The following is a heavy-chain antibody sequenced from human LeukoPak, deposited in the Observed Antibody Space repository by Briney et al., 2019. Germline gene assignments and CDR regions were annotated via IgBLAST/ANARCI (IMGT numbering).Heavy chain of an antibody. CDR1: GFTFSSFV. Sequence: PGGSLRLSCVGSGFTFSSFVMSWVRQAPGKGLEWVSAITGSGDSTYYADSVKGQFTISRDNSKNTLYLQMNSLRAEDTAIYYCVRVHCSGGGCYQRNDGLEIWGQGTMVTVSS. V-gene: IGHV3-23*01. CDR3: VRVHCSGGGCYQRNDGLEI. J-gene: IGHJ3*02. CDR2: ITGSGDST. D-gene: IGHD2-15*01.